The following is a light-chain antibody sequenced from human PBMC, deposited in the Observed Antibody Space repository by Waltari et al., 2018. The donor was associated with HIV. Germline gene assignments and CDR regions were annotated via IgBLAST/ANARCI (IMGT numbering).Light chain of an antibody. CDR1: SSDFV. V-gene: IGLV2-23*02. CDR2: EVN. Sequence: QSALAQPASVSGSPGQSITISCTGASSDFVSWYQQYPGKAPKVMLYEVNKRPSGVSIRFSGSKSGNTASLTISGLQAEDEADYYCCTYGGSSTHVLFGGGTKLTVL. CDR3: CTYGGSSTHVL. J-gene: IGLJ2*01.